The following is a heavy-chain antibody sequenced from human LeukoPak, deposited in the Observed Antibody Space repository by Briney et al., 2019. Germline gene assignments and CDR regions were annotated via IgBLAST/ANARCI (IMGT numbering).Heavy chain of an antibody. Sequence: GGSLKLSCAASGFTFSGSAMHWVRQASGKGLEWVGRIRSKANSYATAYAASVKGRFTISRDDSKNTAYLQMNSLKTEDTAVYYCTREDDYSNWFVPWGEGTLVTVSS. CDR2: IRSKANSYAT. CDR1: GFTFSGSA. CDR3: TREDDYSNWFVP. D-gene: IGHD4-11*01. J-gene: IGHJ5*02. V-gene: IGHV3-73*01.